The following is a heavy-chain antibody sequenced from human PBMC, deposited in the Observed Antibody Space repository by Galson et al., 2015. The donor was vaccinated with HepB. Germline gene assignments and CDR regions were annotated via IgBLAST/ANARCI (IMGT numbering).Heavy chain of an antibody. J-gene: IGHJ6*03. V-gene: IGHV3-73*01. CDR3: SGTADYAGDSSSSGLGGLSYYYYMDV. CDR2: IRSKANSYAT. Sequence: SLRLSCAASGFTFSGSAMHWVRQASGKGLEWVGRIRSKANSYATAYAASVKGRFTISRDDSKNTAYLQMNSLKTEDTAVYYCSGTADYAGDSSSSGLGGLSYYYYMDVWGKGTTVTVSS. CDR1: GFTFSGSA. D-gene: IGHD6-6*01.